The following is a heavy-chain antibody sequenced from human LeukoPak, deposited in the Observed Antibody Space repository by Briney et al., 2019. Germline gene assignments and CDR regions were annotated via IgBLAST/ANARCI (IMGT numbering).Heavy chain of an antibody. Sequence: GASVKVSCKASGGTFSSYAISWVRQAPGQGLEWMGRIIPILGVANYAQKFQGRVTITADKSTSTAYMELSSLRSEDTAVYYCAVVAVAGTLDYWGQGTLVTVSS. V-gene: IGHV1-69*04. CDR3: AVVAVAGTLDY. D-gene: IGHD6-19*01. CDR2: IIPILGVA. CDR1: GGTFSSYA. J-gene: IGHJ4*02.